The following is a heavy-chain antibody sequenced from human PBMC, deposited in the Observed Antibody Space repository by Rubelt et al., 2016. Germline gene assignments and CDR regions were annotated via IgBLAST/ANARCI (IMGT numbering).Heavy chain of an antibody. Sequence: EVQLVESGGGLVQPGGSLRLSCAASGFTFSRSWMTWVRQAPGKGLEWVANIHQDGGEKYYVDSVRGRFTVSRDNAKNSLHLQRNSLGSEETAVYYCARGMLGTQYRLSPFDYWGQGTLVTVSS. V-gene: IGHV3-7*01. D-gene: IGHD3-10*02. J-gene: IGHJ4*02. CDR3: ARGMLGTQYRLSPFDY. CDR2: IHQDGGEK. CDR1: GFTFSRSW.